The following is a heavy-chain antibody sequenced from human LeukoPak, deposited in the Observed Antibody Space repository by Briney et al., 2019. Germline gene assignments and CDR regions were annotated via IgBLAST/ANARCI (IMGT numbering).Heavy chain of an antibody. CDR1: GGSISSYY. J-gene: IGHJ4*02. D-gene: IGHD6-19*01. CDR2: IYYSGST. Sequence: SETLSLTCTVSGGSISSYYCSWIRQPPGKGLEWIGYIYYSGSTNYNPSLKSRVTISVDTSKNQFSLKLSSVTAADTAVYYCARQRAVAGNNDYWGQGTLVTVSS. CDR3: ARQRAVAGNNDY. V-gene: IGHV4-59*08.